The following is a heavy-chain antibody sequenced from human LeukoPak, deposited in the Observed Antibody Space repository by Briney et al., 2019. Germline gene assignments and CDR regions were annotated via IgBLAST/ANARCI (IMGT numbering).Heavy chain of an antibody. V-gene: IGHV3-48*01. J-gene: IGHJ6*02. CDR3: ARLPITKRAMDV. CDR2: ISITSDTI. CDR1: GFTFSSYS. D-gene: IGHD3-3*01. Sequence: GGSLRLSCVASGFTFSSYSMNWDRQAPGKGLEWVSYISITSDTIYYAESVKGRFTISRDNAKNSLSLQMNSLRGEDTAIYYCARLPITKRAMDVWGQGTTVTVSS.